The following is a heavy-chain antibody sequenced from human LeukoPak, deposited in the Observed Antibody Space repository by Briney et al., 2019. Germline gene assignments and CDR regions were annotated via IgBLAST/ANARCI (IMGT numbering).Heavy chain of an antibody. V-gene: IGHV3-7*01. D-gene: IGHD6-13*01. CDR3: ARDPYSGSYVDYYYYYYMDV. J-gene: IGHJ6*03. CDR2: IKQDGSEK. CDR1: GFTVSSYW. Sequence: GGSLRLSCAASGFTVSSYWMSWVRQAPGKGLEWGANIKQDGSEKYYVDSVKGRFTISRDNAKNSLYLQIDSLRAEDTAVYYCARDPYSGSYVDYYYYYYMDVWGKGTTVTISS.